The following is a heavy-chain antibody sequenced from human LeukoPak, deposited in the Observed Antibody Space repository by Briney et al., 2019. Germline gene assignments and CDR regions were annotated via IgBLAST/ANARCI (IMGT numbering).Heavy chain of an antibody. CDR3: ARATYYDSRHGLDV. Sequence: SETLSLTCTVSGDSISGYYWSWIRQSPGQRLEWIGYVYYTGDTTYNPSLKSRVTISVDRSKNKFSLKVNSVTAADTAVYFCARATYYDSRHGLDVWGHGTTVTVSS. J-gene: IGHJ6*02. CDR2: VYYTGDT. D-gene: IGHD3-22*01. CDR1: GDSISGYY. V-gene: IGHV4-59*08.